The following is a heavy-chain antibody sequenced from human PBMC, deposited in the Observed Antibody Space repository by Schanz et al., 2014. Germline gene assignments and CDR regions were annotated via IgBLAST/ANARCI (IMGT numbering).Heavy chain of an antibody. CDR2: INGYNGHT. J-gene: IGHJ3*02. CDR1: GYTFSSYG. V-gene: IGHV1-18*01. D-gene: IGHD5-12*01. CDR3: ARGGGPEDVFDI. Sequence: QILLVQPGPEVKKPGASVKVSCKASGYTFSSYGITWVRQAPGQGLEWMGWINGYNGHTLYAQKFQGRVTMTTDTSTSTSYMELTSLRFDDTAVYYCARGGGPEDVFDIWGQGTILTVSS.